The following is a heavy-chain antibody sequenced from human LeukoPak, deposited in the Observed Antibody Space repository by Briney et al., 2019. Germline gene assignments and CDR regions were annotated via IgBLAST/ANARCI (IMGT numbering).Heavy chain of an antibody. CDR1: GFTFSSYW. D-gene: IGHD6-19*01. CDR2: IKQDGSEK. CDR3: AREALEGSGCHFDY. Sequence: GGSLRLSCAASGFTFSSYWMSWVRQAPGKGLEWVANIKQDGSEKCYVDSVKGRFTISRDNSKNTLYLQMNSLRAEDTAVYYCAREALEGSGCHFDYWGQGTLVTVSS. V-gene: IGHV3-7*01. J-gene: IGHJ4*02.